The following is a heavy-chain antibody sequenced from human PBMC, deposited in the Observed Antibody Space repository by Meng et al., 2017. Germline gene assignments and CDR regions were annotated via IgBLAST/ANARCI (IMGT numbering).Heavy chain of an antibody. CDR1: GGSISSGSYY. CDR3: ARAGYCSGGSCKTGWFDP. V-gene: IGHV4-61*02. Sequence: LRLSCTVSGGSISSGSYYWSWIRQPAGKGLEWIGRIYTSGSTNYNPSLKSRVTISVDTSKNQFSLKLSSVTAADTAVYYCARAGYCSGGSCKTGWFDPWGQGTLVTVSS. D-gene: IGHD2-15*01. J-gene: IGHJ5*02. CDR2: IYTSGST.